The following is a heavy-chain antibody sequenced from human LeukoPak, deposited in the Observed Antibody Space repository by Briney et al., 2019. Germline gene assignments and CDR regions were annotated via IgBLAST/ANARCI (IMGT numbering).Heavy chain of an antibody. CDR3: ARAPPYSSGWLDY. CDR2: INPNSGGT. J-gene: IGHJ4*02. D-gene: IGHD6-19*01. V-gene: IGHV1-2*02. CDR1: GYTFTGYY. Sequence: ASVKVSCKASGYTFTGYYMHWVRQAPGQGLEWMGWINPNSGGTNYAQKFQGRVTMTRDTSISTAYMELSRLRSDDTAVYYCARAPPYSSGWLDYWGQGTLVTVSS.